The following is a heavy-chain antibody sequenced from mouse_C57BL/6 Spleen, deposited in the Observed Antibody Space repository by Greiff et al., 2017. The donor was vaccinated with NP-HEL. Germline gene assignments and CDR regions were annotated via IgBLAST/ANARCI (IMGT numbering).Heavy chain of an antibody. CDR2: IWGDGST. J-gene: IGHJ4*01. D-gene: IGHD3-2*02. V-gene: IGHV2-3*01. Sequence: QVQLKESGPGLVAPSQSLSITCTVSGFSLTSYGVSWVRQPPGKGLEWLGVIWGDGSTNYHSALISRLSISKDNSKSQVFLKLNSRQTDDTATYYYAKGGTAQATMDYWGQGTSVTVAS. CDR1: GFSLTSYG. CDR3: AKGGTAQATMDY.